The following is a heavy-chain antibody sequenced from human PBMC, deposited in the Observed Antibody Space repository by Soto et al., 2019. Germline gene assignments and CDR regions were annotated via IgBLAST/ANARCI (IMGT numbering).Heavy chain of an antibody. CDR2: ISAYNYNT. V-gene: IGHV1-18*01. D-gene: IGHD3-3*01. CDR3: ARVVGDLGHWFDP. J-gene: IGHJ5*02. CDR1: GYTFTSYG. Sequence: QVQLVQSGAEVKKPGASVKVSCKASGYTFTSYGLSWVRQAPGQGLEWMGRISAYNYNTNYARKRQGRVTMTTDTSTSRAYRELRDLRSDEKEVYYCARVVGDLGHWFDPWGQGTLVTVS.